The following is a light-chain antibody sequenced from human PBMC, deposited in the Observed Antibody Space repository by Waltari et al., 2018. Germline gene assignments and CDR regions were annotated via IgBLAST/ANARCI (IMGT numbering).Light chain of an antibody. J-gene: IGLJ1*01. CDR1: SSDVGGYNY. CDR3: SSYTSSSTLYV. CDR2: DVS. Sequence: QSALTQPASVSGSPGQSITISCTGTSSDVGGYNYVSWYQQHPGKAPKLMIYDVSNRHSGVSKRFSGSKSGNTASLTSSGLQADDEADYYCSSYTSSSTLYVFGTGTKVTVL. V-gene: IGLV2-14*03.